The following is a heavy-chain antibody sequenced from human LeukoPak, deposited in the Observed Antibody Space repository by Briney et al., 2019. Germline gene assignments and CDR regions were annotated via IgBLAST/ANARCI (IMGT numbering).Heavy chain of an antibody. CDR2: ISSSGSTI. D-gene: IGHD5-24*01. CDR3: ARDRGWRRKADY. CDR1: GFTFSSYE. J-gene: IGHJ4*02. V-gene: IGHV3-48*03. Sequence: GGSLRLSCAASGFTFSSYELNWVRQAPGTGLERVSYISSSGSTIYYADPANGRFTISRDNAKNALYLQMNSLRAEDTAVYYCARDRGWRRKADYWGQGTLVTVSS.